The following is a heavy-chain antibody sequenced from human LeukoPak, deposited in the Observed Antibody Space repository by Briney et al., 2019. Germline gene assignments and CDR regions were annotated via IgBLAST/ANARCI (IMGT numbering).Heavy chain of an antibody. CDR1: GYSFSNYW. CDR3: ARHEGGGWYIDY. CDR2: IYPDESNI. D-gene: IGHD6-19*01. V-gene: IGHV5-51*01. J-gene: IGHJ4*02. Sequence: GESLKISCMGSGYSFSNYWIGWVRQMPGKGLEWMGIIYPDESNIRYSPSFQGQVTISVDKSISTAYLQWSSLKASDTAIYYCARHEGGGWYIDYWGQGTLDTVSS.